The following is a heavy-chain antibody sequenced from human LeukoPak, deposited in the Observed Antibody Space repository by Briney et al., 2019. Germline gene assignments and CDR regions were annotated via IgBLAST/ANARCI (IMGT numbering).Heavy chain of an antibody. CDR2: IYYSGST. CDR3: ARTDFWSGHYYFDY. V-gene: IGHV4-30-4*08. CDR1: GGSISSGDYY. D-gene: IGHD3-3*01. J-gene: IGHJ4*02. Sequence: SETLSLTCAVSGGSISSGDYYWSWIRQPPGKGLEWIGYIYYSGSTYYNPSLKSRVTISVDTSKNQFSLKLSSVTAADTAVYYCARTDFWSGHYYFDYWGQGTLVTVSS.